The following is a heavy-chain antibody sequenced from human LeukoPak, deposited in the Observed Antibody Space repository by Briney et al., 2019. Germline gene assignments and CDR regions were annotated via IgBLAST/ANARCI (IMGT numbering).Heavy chain of an antibody. J-gene: IGHJ3*02. CDR3: ARQAASNAFDI. CDR1: GYRFTTYW. D-gene: IGHD2-15*01. Sequence: GESLKISCKGSGYRFTTYWIGWVRPMPGNGLEWMGIIYPGDSDTRYSPSFQGQVTISADKSTSTAYLQWSSLKASDTAMFYCARQAASNAFDIWGQGTMVTVSS. CDR2: IYPGDSDT. V-gene: IGHV5-51*01.